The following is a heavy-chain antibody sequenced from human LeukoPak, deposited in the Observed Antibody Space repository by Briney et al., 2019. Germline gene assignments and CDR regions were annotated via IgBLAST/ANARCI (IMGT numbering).Heavy chain of an antibody. CDR1: GFTFSDHY. V-gene: IGHV3-72*01. Sequence: PGGSLRLSCAASGFTFSDHYMDWVRQAPGKGLEWVGRTRNKANSYTTEYAASVKGRFTISRDDSKNSLYLQMNSLKTEDTAVYYCARHEDCSGGSCYSENWFDPWGQGTLVTVSS. CDR3: ARHEDCSGGSCYSENWFDP. J-gene: IGHJ5*02. D-gene: IGHD2-15*01. CDR2: TRNKANSYTT.